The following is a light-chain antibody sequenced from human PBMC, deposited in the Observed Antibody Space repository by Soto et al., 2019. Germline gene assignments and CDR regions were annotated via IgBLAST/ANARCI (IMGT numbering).Light chain of an antibody. CDR3: QHYGASPWT. CDR2: RAS. V-gene: IGKV3-20*01. Sequence: ENVLRKSPGTLALSPGDSATLPCRASQSLSGNYLAWYQQKPGQAPRVLIYRASSRATGISDRFSGSGSGTDFTLTISRLEPEDFGVYYCQHYGASPWTFGQGTKVDI. J-gene: IGKJ1*01. CDR1: QSLSGNY.